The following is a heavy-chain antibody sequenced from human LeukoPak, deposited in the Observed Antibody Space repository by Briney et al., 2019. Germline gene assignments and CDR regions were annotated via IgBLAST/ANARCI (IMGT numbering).Heavy chain of an antibody. CDR1: GYSFTSYW. CDR3: ATRTLTADAFDI. D-gene: IGHD7-27*01. Sequence: AGESLKISCKGSGYSFTSYWISWVRQMPGKGLEWMGRIDPSDSYTNYSPSFQGHVTISADKSISTAYLQWSSLKASDTAMYYCATRTLTADAFDIWGQGTMVTVSS. J-gene: IGHJ3*02. CDR2: IDPSDSYT. V-gene: IGHV5-10-1*01.